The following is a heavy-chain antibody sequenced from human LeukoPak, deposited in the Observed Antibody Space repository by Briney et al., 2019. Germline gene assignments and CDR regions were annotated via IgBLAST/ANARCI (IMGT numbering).Heavy chain of an antibody. V-gene: IGHV1-46*01. Sequence: GASVKVSCKASGDTFTSYHMHWVRQAPGQGLEIMGIINPSGGSTTYAQKFQGRVTMTRDTSTSTVYMELSSLRSEDTAVYYCAKLAAAGTAHYYFDYWGQGTLVTVSS. CDR3: AKLAAAGTAHYYFDY. D-gene: IGHD6-13*01. CDR1: GDTFTSYH. J-gene: IGHJ4*02. CDR2: INPSGGST.